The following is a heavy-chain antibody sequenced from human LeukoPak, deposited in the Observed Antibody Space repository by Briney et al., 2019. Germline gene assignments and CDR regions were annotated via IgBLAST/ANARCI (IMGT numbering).Heavy chain of an antibody. CDR1: GYSISSGYY. CDR2: IYYSGST. CDR3: ARDRRITMVRGVHRPYNWFDP. D-gene: IGHD3-10*01. V-gene: IGHV4-61*01. Sequence: PSETLSLTCTVSGYSISSGYYWGWIRQPPGQGLEWIGYIYYSGSTNYNPSLKSRVTISVDTSKNQFSLKLSSVTAADTAVYYCARDRRITMVRGVHRPYNWFDPWGQGTLVTVSS. J-gene: IGHJ5*02.